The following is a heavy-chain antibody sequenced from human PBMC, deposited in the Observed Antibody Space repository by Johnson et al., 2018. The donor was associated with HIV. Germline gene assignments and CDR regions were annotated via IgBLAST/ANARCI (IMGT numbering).Heavy chain of an antibody. Sequence: QVQLVESGGGVVQPGGSLRLSCAASGFTFSRYGMHWVRQAPGKGLEWVANIWYDGSNKYYADSVKGRFTISRDNSKNTLYLQMNNVRAEDTAVYYCAKDWADSSSWYDEGLALDIWGQGTMVTVSS. D-gene: IGHD6-13*01. J-gene: IGHJ3*02. CDR1: GFTFSRYG. V-gene: IGHV3-33*06. CDR2: IWYDGSNK. CDR3: AKDWADSSSWYDEGLALDI.